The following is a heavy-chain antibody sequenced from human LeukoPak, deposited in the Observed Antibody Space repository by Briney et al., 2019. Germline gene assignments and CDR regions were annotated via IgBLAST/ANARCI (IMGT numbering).Heavy chain of an antibody. CDR1: GGSFSGYY. Sequence: SETLSLTCAVYGGSFSGYYWSWIRQPPGKGLEWIGEINHSGSTNYNPSFKSRVTISVDTSKNQFSLKLSSVTAADTAVYYCARPLTTVTKADFGYWGQGTLVTVSS. CDR2: INHSGST. J-gene: IGHJ4*02. CDR3: ARPLTTVTKADFGY. D-gene: IGHD4-17*01. V-gene: IGHV4-34*01.